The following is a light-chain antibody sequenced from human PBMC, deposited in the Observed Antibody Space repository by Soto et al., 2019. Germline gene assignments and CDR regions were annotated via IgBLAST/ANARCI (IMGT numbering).Light chain of an antibody. CDR2: GTS. J-gene: IGKJ2*01. V-gene: IGKV3-20*01. CDR3: QQYGNSPPYT. Sequence: EIVLTQSPVTLSLSPGERATLSCRASQSVSSSNLAWYQQKTGQAPRRLIYGTSSRATGIPDRFSGSGSGTDFTLTISRLEPEDFAVYYCQQYGNSPPYTFGQGTKLEIK. CDR1: QSVSSSN.